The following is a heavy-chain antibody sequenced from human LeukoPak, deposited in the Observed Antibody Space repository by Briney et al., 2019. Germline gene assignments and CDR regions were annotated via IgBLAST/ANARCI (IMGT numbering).Heavy chain of an antibody. Sequence: GGSLRLSCAVSGFTFSDYYMSWIRQAPGKGLEWVSYISSGGSTISHADSVKGRFTISRDNAENSLYLQMNSLRAEDTAVYYCARIRVMDLYYFDYWGQGTLVTVSS. D-gene: IGHD3-10*01. CDR3: ARIRVMDLYYFDY. CDR2: ISSGGSTI. J-gene: IGHJ4*02. V-gene: IGHV3-11*04. CDR1: GFTFSDYY.